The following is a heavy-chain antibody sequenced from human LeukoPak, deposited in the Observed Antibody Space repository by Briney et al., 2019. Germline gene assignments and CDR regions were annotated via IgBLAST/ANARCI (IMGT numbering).Heavy chain of an antibody. Sequence: GGSLRLSCAASGFTFSSYGMSWVRQAPGKGLEWVSHIGSRTTTTYYADSVKGRFTITRDNAKNSLYLQVNSLRDEDTAVYYCARKPNYYRSYNYGLDVWGQGTTVTVSS. V-gene: IGHV3-48*02. J-gene: IGHJ6*02. CDR3: ARKPNYYRSYNYGLDV. D-gene: IGHD3-22*01. CDR1: GFTFSSYG. CDR2: IGSRTTTT.